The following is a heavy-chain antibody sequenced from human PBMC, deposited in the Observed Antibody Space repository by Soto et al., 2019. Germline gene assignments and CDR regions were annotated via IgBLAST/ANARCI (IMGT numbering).Heavy chain of an antibody. CDR2: LYDVDGS. Sequence: GGSLRLSCAAFGLTISGKKYVAWVRQAPGKGLEWVSALYDVDGSFYADSVKGRFTTSSDSSKTTAYLQMNDLRPDDTAVYYCATWHEREHAYDVWGQGTTVTVSS. J-gene: IGHJ3*01. CDR3: ATWHEREHAYDV. CDR1: GLTISGKKY. D-gene: IGHD1-1*01. V-gene: IGHV3-53*01.